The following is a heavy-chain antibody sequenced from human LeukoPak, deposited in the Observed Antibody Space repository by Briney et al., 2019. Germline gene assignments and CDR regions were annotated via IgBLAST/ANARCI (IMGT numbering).Heavy chain of an antibody. Sequence: SETLSLTCTVSGGSISSYYWSWIRQPAGKGLEWIGRFYTSGSTNYNPSLKSRVTMSVDTSKSQFSLKLSSVTAADTAVYYCAREGYYYCYTDVWGKGTTVNVSS. CDR3: AREGYYYCYTDV. CDR1: GGSISSYY. CDR2: FYTSGST. V-gene: IGHV4-4*07. J-gene: IGHJ6*03.